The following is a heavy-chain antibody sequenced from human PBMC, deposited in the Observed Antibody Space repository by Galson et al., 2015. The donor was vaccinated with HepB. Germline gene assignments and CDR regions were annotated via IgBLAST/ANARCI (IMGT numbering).Heavy chain of an antibody. V-gene: IGHV1-3*01. J-gene: IGHJ6*02. CDR2: INAGNGNT. CDR1: GYTFTSYA. Sequence: QSGAEVKKPGASVKVSCKASGYTFTSYAMHWVRQAPGQRLEWMGWINAGNGNTKYSQKFQGRVTITRDTSASTAYMELSSLRSEDTAVYYCARGEAVTTNYGMDVWGQGTTVTVSS. CDR3: ARGEAVTTNYGMDV. D-gene: IGHD4-17*01.